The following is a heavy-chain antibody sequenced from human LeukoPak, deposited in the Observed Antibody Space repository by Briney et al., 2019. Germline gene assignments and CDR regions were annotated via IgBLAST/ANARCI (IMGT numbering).Heavy chain of an antibody. CDR3: ARASSYYYDSSGYYSLDY. CDR2: IIPIFGTA. V-gene: IGHV1-69*13. CDR1: GGTFSSYA. D-gene: IGHD3-22*01. Sequence: SVKVSCKASGGTFSSYAISWVRQAPGQGLEWMGGIIPIFGTANYAQKFQGRVTITADESTSTAYMELSGLRSEDTAVYYCARASSYYYDSSGYYSLDYWGQGTLVTVSS. J-gene: IGHJ4*02.